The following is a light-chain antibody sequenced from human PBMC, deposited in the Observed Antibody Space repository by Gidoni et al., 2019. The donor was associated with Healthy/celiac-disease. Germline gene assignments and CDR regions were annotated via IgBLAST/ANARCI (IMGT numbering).Light chain of an antibody. CDR3: QQYTS. J-gene: IGKJ3*01. V-gene: IGKV1-5*03. CDR1: QSISSW. Sequence: DIQMTQSPSTLSASVGDRVTITCRASQSISSWLAWYQQKPGKAPKLLIYKASSLESGVPSRFSGSGSGTEFTLTISGLQPDDFATYYCQQYTSFGPXTKVDIK. CDR2: KAS.